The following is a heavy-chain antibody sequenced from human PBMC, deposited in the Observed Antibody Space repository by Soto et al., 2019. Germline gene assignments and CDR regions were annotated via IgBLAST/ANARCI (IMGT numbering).Heavy chain of an antibody. CDR3: ARRSEYFDP. Sequence: SETLSLTCLVSGGSMTDYYWSWIRQAPGKGLEWIGFVFYSGTTNYNPSLKSRVTLSIDTSKNEFSLTLTSVTAADTAVYYCARRSEYFDPWGQGTLVTVSS. CDR1: GGSMTDYY. V-gene: IGHV4-59*01. J-gene: IGHJ5*02. CDR2: VFYSGTT.